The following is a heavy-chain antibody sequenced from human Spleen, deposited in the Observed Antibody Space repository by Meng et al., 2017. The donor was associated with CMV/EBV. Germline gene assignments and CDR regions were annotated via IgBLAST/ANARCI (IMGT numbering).Heavy chain of an antibody. Sequence: GESLKISCAASGFTFSSYGMHWVRQAPGKGLEWVAFIRYDGSNKYYADSVKGRFTISRDNCKNTLYLQMNILRAEDTAVYYCAKGLADIVVVPAAGPDYWGQGTLVTVSS. CDR3: AKGLADIVVVPAAGPDY. CDR2: IRYDGSNK. V-gene: IGHV3-30*02. J-gene: IGHJ4*02. D-gene: IGHD2-2*01. CDR1: GFTFSSYG.